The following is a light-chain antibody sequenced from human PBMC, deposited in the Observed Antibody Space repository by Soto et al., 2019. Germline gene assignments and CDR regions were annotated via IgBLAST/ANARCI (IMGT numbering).Light chain of an antibody. V-gene: IGKV3-20*01. CDR3: QQYGDMWT. CDR1: QSVRSSY. J-gene: IGKJ1*01. CDR2: GAS. Sequence: EIVLTQSPGTLSLSHGERATLNCRASQSVRSSYLAWYQQQPGQAPRLLIHGASRRATGIPDRFSGSGSGTDFTLTINRLEPEDFAVYFCQQYGDMWTFGQGTKVDIK.